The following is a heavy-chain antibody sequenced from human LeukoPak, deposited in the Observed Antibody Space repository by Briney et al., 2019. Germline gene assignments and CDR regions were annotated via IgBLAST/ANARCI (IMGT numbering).Heavy chain of an antibody. Sequence: GGSLRLSCAVSGFTFSTYEMNWVRQAPGKGLEWVSYISSDSRTIYYADSVKGRFTISRDNAKNSLYLQMKSLRDEDTAVYYCARYGSGTSYITNYFDYWGQGTLVTVSS. CDR2: ISSDSRTI. J-gene: IGHJ4*02. D-gene: IGHD3-10*01. V-gene: IGHV3-48*03. CDR1: GFTFSTYE. CDR3: ARYGSGTSYITNYFDY.